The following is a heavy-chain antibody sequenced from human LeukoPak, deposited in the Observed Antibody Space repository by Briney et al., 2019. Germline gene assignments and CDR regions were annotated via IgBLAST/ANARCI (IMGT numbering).Heavy chain of an antibody. CDR2: INQDGSAR. CDR3: VYGGNESDAPAYFDY. V-gene: IGHV3-7*02. CDR1: GFTFRTYW. J-gene: IGHJ4*02. D-gene: IGHD4-23*01. Sequence: GGSLRLSCAASGFTFRTYWMSWVRQAPGKGLEWVANINQDGSARYYVDSVKGRFSISRDNAKNSLYLQMNSLRAEDTAVYYCVYGGNESDAPAYFDYWGQGTLVTVSS.